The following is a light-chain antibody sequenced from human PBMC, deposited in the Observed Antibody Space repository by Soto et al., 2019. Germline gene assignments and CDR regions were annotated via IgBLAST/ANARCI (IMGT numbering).Light chain of an antibody. CDR2: DAS. CDR3: QQSRNSHLYT. J-gene: IGKJ2*01. Sequence: EIVLTQSPDTLSLTPGERATLSCRASQSVSTNLAWYQQRPGQAPRLLVYDASNRATGIPDRFSGSGSGTDFTLTISSLEPEDFAVYYCQQSRNSHLYTFGQGNKLEIK. V-gene: IGKV3-11*01. CDR1: QSVSTN.